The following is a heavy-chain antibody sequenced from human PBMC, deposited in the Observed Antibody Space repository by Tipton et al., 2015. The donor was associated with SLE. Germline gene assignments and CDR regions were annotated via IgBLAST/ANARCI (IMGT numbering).Heavy chain of an antibody. CDR3: ARGASAVDY. Sequence: QSGAEVKKPGSSVKVSCKASGGTFSSYAISWVRQAPGQGLEWMGCINTNTGNPMYAQGFTGRFVFSLDTSVSTAYLQISGLKSEDTAVYYCARGASAVDYWGQGTLVTVSS. CDR2: INTNTGNP. J-gene: IGHJ4*02. V-gene: IGHV7-4-1*02. CDR1: GGTFSSYA.